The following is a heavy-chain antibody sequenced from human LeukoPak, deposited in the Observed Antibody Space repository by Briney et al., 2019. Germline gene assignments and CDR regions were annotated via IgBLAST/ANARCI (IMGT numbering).Heavy chain of an antibody. CDR1: GFTFSSYS. J-gene: IGHJ6*02. CDR2: TYTGGST. Sequence: GGSLRLSCAASGFTFSSYSMNWVRQAPGKGLEWISVTYTGGSTYYADSVKGRFTISRDNSKNTLYLQMNSLRAEDTAVYYCAGVGSGYYYSSPDGMDVWGQGTTVTVSS. D-gene: IGHD3-22*01. V-gene: IGHV3-53*01. CDR3: AGVGSGYYYSSPDGMDV.